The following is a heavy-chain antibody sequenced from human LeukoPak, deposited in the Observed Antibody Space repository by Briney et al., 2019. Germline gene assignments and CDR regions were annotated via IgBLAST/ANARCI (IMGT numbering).Heavy chain of an antibody. CDR2: ISYGGST. CDR3: ARDVGGYYHGNFEF. J-gene: IGHJ4*02. V-gene: IGHV4-31*03. CDR1: GGSISSGDHY. Sequence: SQTLSLTCNVSGGSISSGDHYWSWIRQPPGKGLEWIGYISYGGSTFYNPSLKSRAAISVDTSKTQFSLELTSVTAADTAVYYCARDVGGYYHGNFEFWGQGTLVTVSS. D-gene: IGHD3-22*01.